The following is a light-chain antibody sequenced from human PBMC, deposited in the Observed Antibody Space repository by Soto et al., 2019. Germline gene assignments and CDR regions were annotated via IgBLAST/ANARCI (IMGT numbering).Light chain of an antibody. CDR1: QSISSW. CDR3: QQYNSYSYT. V-gene: IGKV1-5*01. Sequence: DIQMTQSPSTLSASVGDRVTITCRASQSISSWLAWYQQKPGKAPKLLIYDASSWESRVPSRFSGSGSGTEFTLTISSLQPHDFATYYCQQYNSYSYTFGQGTKLEIK. J-gene: IGKJ2*01. CDR2: DAS.